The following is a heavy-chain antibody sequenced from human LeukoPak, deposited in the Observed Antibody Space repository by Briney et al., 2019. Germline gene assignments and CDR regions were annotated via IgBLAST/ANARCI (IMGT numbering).Heavy chain of an antibody. J-gene: IGHJ4*02. D-gene: IGHD3-10*01. CDR1: GGSISSSSYY. CDR3: ARHYYYGSGSLRTSFDY. CDR2: IYYSGST. V-gene: IGHV4-39*01. Sequence: PSETLSLTCTVSGGSISSSSYYWGWIRQPPGKGLEWIGSIYYSGSTYYNPSLKSRFTISGDTSKKQFSLKLRSVTAADTAVYYCARHYYYGSGSLRTSFDYWGQGTLVTVSS.